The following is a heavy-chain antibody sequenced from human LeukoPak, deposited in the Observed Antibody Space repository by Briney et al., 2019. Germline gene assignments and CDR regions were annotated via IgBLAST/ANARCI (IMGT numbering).Heavy chain of an antibody. CDR3: AKDRDDYVWGSYLGAFDI. D-gene: IGHD3-16*01. Sequence: GGSLRLSCAASGFTFSTFAMIWVRQPPGKGLEWVSSIFPSGGEIHYADSVRGRFTISRDNLKNTLYLQMNSLRAEDTAVFYCAKDRDDYVWGSYLGAFDIWGQGTMVTVSS. CDR2: IFPSGGEI. J-gene: IGHJ3*02. CDR1: GFTFSTFA. V-gene: IGHV3-23*01.